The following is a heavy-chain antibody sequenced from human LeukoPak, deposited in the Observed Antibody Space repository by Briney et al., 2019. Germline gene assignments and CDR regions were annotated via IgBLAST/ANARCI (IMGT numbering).Heavy chain of an antibody. J-gene: IGHJ4*02. D-gene: IGHD2-2*02. CDR3: ARDGRFGPAAAILGTGPDEIDY. Sequence: ASVKVSCKASGYTFTGYYMHWVRQAPGQGLEWMGWINPNSGGTNYAQKFQGRVTMTRDTSISTAYMELSRLRSDDTAVYYCARDGRFGPAAAILGTGPDEIDYWGQGTLVTVSS. CDR1: GYTFTGYY. V-gene: IGHV1-2*02. CDR2: INPNSGGT.